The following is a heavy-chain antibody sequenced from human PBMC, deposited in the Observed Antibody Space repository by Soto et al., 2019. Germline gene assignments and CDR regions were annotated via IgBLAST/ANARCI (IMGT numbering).Heavy chain of an antibody. D-gene: IGHD1-26*01. CDR3: ARPTRIVGATADY. Sequence: PGGSLRLSCAVYGFTFSDYYMSWIRQAPGKGLEWVSHIGRSGNPTYYADSVKGRFTISRDDAKNSLYLQMNSLRAEDTAVYYCARPTRIVGATADYWGQGTLVTVSS. J-gene: IGHJ4*02. V-gene: IGHV3-11*01. CDR1: GFTFSDYY. CDR2: IGRSGNPT.